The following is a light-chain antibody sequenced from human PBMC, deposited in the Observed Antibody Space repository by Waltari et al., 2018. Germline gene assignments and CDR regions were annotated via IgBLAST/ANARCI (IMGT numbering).Light chain of an antibody. V-gene: IGKV3-11*01. CDR1: QGISRF. CDR3: QQRSNWPPYT. J-gene: IGKJ2*01. Sequence: EIVVTQSPATLSVSPGERATLSCKASQGISRFLNWYQHKPGQPPRLVIYDASNRPSGIPARFSGSGSGTDFTITINSLEPEDSAVYYCQQRSNWPPYTFGQGTKLEI. CDR2: DAS.